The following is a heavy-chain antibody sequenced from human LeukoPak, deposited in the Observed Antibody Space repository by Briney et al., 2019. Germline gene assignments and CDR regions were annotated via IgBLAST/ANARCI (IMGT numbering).Heavy chain of an antibody. CDR1: GYTFISYY. V-gene: IGHV1-18*04. CDR2: ISAYNGNT. D-gene: IGHD3-22*01. J-gene: IGHJ5*02. CDR3: ARYYYDSSGYYDDWFDP. Sequence: ASVKVSCKASGYTFISYYMHWVRQAPGQGLEWMGWISAYNGNTNYAQKLQGRVTMTTDTSTSTAYMELRSLRSDDTAVYYCARYYYDSSGYYDDWFDPWGQGTLVTVSS.